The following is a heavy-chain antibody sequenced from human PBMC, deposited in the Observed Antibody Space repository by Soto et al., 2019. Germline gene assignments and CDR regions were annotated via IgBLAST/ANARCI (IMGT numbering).Heavy chain of an antibody. D-gene: IGHD2-21*01. CDR2: INTDGSIT. CDR3: ARDGEGF. Sequence: GGSLRLSCAASGFAFSRDWMHWVRRVPGRGLVWVSRINTDGSITDYVDSVKGRFTVTRDNAKNTLYLQMNRLRVEDTAVYYCARDGEGFWGQGTLVPVYS. CDR1: GFAFSRDW. V-gene: IGHV3-74*01. J-gene: IGHJ4*02.